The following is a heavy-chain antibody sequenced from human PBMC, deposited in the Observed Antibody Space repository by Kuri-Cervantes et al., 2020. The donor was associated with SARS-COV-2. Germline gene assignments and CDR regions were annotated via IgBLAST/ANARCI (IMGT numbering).Heavy chain of an antibody. D-gene: IGHD6-6*01. CDR1: GYIFTNYY. Sequence: ASVKVSCKASGYIFTNYYMSWVRQAPGQGLEWLGIINPSGGGTSYAQKFRGRVTMTRDTSTSTVYMELSSLRSEDTAVYYCARGRLSSDYFDYWGQGTLVTVSS. V-gene: IGHV1-46*01. CDR3: ARGRLSSDYFDY. CDR2: INPSGGGT. J-gene: IGHJ4*02.